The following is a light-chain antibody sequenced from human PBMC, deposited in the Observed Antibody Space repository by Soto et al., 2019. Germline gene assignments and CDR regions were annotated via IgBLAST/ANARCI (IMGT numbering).Light chain of an antibody. CDR2: DVS. CDR1: SSDVGGYNY. J-gene: IGLJ1*01. V-gene: IGLV2-14*01. CDR3: SSYTSSTTSYV. Sequence: QSVRTQPASVSGSPGQSITISCTGTSSDVGGYNYVSWYQQHPGKAPKLMLFDVSGRPSGVSNRFSGSKSGNTASLTISGLQAEDVADYYCSSYTSSTTSYVFGTGTRVTV.